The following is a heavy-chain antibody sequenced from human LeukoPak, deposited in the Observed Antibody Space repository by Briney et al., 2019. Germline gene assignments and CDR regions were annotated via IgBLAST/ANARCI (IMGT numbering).Heavy chain of an antibody. V-gene: IGHV4-59*08. CDR2: IYYSGST. D-gene: IGHD1-26*01. CDR3: ARHIVGAYPAFDI. CDR1: GESLSGHY. Sequence: SETLSLTCAVSGESLSGHYWSWIRQAPGEGLEWIGYIYYSGSTNYNPSLKSRVTISVDTSKNQFSLKLSSVTAADTAVYYCARHIVGAYPAFDIWGQGTMVTVSS. J-gene: IGHJ3*02.